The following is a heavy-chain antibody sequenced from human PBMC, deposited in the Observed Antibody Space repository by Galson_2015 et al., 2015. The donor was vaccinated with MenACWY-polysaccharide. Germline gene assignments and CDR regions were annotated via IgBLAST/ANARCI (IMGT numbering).Heavy chain of an antibody. D-gene: IGHD3-10*01. V-gene: IGHV3-11*01. J-gene: IGHJ4*02. CDR3: ARDPRGARSSYFDN. CDR1: GFTFSDYY. CDR2: TSGSGSAT. Sequence: RLSCAASGFTFSDYYIHWIRQTPGKGLEWLAYTSGSGSATYFADSVKGRFIISRDNAKSSLYLQMNSLRAEDTAVYFCARDPRGARSSYFDNWGQGIQVTVSS.